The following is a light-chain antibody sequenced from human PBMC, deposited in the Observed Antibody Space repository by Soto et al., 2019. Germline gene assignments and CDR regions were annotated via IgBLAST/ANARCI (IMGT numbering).Light chain of an antibody. J-gene: IGKJ1*01. Sequence: EIVLTQSPGTLSLSPGERGTLSCRASQRVSGNSLAWYQQKPGQAPRVLIYDTSRRAAGIPDRFSGSGSGTDFTLTISRLEPEDFAVYHGQQYGASPRTFGQGTKVEIK. V-gene: IGKV3-20*01. CDR1: QRVSGNS. CDR3: QQYGASPRT. CDR2: DTS.